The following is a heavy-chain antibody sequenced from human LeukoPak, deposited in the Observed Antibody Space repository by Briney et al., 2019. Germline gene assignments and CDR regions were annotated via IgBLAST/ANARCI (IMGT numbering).Heavy chain of an antibody. V-gene: IGHV1-2*02. CDR1: GYTFTGYY. Sequence: ASVKVSCKASGYTFTGYYVHWVRQAPGQGLEWMGWINPNSGGTNYAQKFQGRVTMTRDTSISTAYMELNSLKSDDTAVYYCARHNSCSSSSCGNSYMDVWGKGTTVTVAS. J-gene: IGHJ6*03. CDR2: INPNSGGT. D-gene: IGHD2-15*01. CDR3: ARHNSCSSSSCGNSYMDV.